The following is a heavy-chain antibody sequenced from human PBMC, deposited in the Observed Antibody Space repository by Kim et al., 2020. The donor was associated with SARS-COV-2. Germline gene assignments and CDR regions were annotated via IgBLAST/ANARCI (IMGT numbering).Heavy chain of an antibody. V-gene: IGHV3-23*01. J-gene: IGHJ4*02. CDR3: AKDPYSSSWQDYFDY. Sequence: GGSLRLSCAASGFTFSSYAMSWVRQAPGKGLEWVSAISGSGGSTYYADSVKGRFTISRDNSKNTLYLQMNSLRAEDTAVYYCAKDPYSSSWQDYFDYWGQGTLVTVSS. CDR1: GFTFSSYA. CDR2: ISGSGGST. D-gene: IGHD6-13*01.